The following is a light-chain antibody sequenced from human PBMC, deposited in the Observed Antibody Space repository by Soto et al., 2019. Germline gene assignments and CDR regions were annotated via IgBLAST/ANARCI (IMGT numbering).Light chain of an antibody. V-gene: IGLV1-44*01. CDR2: SNN. CDR1: SSNIGSKT. Sequence: QSVLTQSPSASGTPGQRVTISCSGSSSNIGSKTVNWYQQLPGTAPKLLIYSNNQRPSGVPDRFSGSKSGTSASLAISGLQSEDEADYYGAAWDDSLNGVVFGGGTKLTVL. J-gene: IGLJ2*01. CDR3: AAWDDSLNGVV.